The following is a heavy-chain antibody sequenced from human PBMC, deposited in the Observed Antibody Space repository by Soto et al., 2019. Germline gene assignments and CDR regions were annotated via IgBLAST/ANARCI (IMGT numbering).Heavy chain of an antibody. CDR2: INHSGST. J-gene: IGHJ4*02. CDR3: ARWTTVTTRYFDY. CDR1: GGSFSGYY. Sequence: QVQLQQWGAGLLKPSETLSLTCAVYGGSFSGYYWSWIRLPPGKGLEWNGEINHSGSTNYNPSLKSRVTISVDTSKNQFSLKLSSVTAADTAVYYCARWTTVTTRYFDYWGQGTLVTVSS. D-gene: IGHD4-17*01. V-gene: IGHV4-34*01.